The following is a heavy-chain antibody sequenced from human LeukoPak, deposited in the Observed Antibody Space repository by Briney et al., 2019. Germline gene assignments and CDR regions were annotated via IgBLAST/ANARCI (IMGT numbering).Heavy chain of an antibody. CDR2: IYYSGST. CDR1: GDSISTNSYY. J-gene: IGHJ3*02. Sequence: SETLSLTCTVSGDSISTNSYYWGWIRQPPGKGLEWIGSIYYSGSTYYNPSLKSRVTISVDTSKNQFSLKLSSVTAADTAVYYCARPGVGSGRYGAFDIWGQGTMVTVSS. CDR3: ARPGVGSGRYGAFDI. V-gene: IGHV4-39*01. D-gene: IGHD5-18*01.